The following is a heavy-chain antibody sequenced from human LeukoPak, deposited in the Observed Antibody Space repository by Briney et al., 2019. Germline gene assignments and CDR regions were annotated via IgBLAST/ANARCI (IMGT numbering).Heavy chain of an antibody. CDR1: GYSISSGYY. Sequence: PSETLSLTCTVSGYSISSGYYWGWIRQPPGKGLEWIGNIYHSGSTYYNPSLKSRVTISVDTSKNQFSLKLSSVTAADTAVYCCARVGSYYVLAYFDYWGQGTLVTVSS. V-gene: IGHV4-38-2*02. D-gene: IGHD1-26*01. CDR2: IYHSGST. CDR3: ARVGSYYVLAYFDY. J-gene: IGHJ4*02.